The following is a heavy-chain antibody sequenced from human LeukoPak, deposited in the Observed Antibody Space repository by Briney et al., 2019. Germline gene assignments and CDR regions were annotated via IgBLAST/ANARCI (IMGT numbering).Heavy chain of an antibody. Sequence: GGSLRLSCAASGFTVSSNYMSWVRQAPGKGLEWVSVIYSGGSTYYADSVKGRFTISRDNSKNTLYLQMNSLRAEDTAVYYCAKGRGLAAAASWFDPWGQGTLVTVSS. D-gene: IGHD6-13*01. CDR2: IYSGGST. CDR1: GFTVSSNY. V-gene: IGHV3-53*01. J-gene: IGHJ5*02. CDR3: AKGRGLAAAASWFDP.